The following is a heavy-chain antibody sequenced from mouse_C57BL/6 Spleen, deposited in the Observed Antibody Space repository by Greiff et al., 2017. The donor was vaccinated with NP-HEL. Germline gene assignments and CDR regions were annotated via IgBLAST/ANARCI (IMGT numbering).Heavy chain of an antibody. CDR1: GFTFTDYY. J-gene: IGHJ1*03. V-gene: IGHV7-3*01. CDR3: ARSSYGNYVWYFDV. Sequence: EVKLMESGGGLVQPGGSLSLSCAASGFTFTDYYMSWVRQPPGKALEWLGFIRNKANGYTTEYSASVKGRFTISRDNSQSLLYLQMNALRAEDSATYYCARSSYGNYVWYFDVWGTGTTVTVSS. D-gene: IGHD2-1*01. CDR2: IRNKANGYTT.